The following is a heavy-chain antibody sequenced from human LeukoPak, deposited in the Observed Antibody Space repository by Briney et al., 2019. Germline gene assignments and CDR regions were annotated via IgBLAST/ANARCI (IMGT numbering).Heavy chain of an antibody. CDR3: ARGYASGTYYSDY. V-gene: IGHV3-23*01. J-gene: IGHJ4*02. Sequence: GRSLRLSCAASGFTFSDYAMSWVRQAPGKGLEWVSAISGSGGNTYYADSVRGRFTISRDKSKNTLFLQMNSRRAEDTAVYYCARGYASGTYYSDYWGQGTLVTVSS. D-gene: IGHD3-10*01. CDR1: GFTFSDYA. CDR2: ISGSGGNT.